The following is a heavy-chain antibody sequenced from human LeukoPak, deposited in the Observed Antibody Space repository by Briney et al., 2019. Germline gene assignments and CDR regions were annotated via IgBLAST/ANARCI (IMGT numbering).Heavy chain of an antibody. CDR3: ARDPSPMVGHYYYYYYMDV. J-gene: IGHJ6*03. CDR2: INPNSGGT. Sequence: ASVKVSCKASGYTFTGYYMHWVRQAPGQGLEWMGWINPNSGGTNYAQKFQGRVTMTRDTSISTAYMELSRLRSDDTAVYYCARDPSPMVGHYYYYYYMDVWGKGTTVTVSS. D-gene: IGHD3-10*01. CDR1: GYTFTGYY. V-gene: IGHV1-2*02.